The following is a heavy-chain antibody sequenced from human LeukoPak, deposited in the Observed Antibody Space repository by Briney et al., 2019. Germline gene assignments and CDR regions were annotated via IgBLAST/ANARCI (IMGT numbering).Heavy chain of an antibody. CDR2: LSRGGGST. V-gene: IGHV3-23*01. D-gene: IGHD2-8*01. J-gene: IGHJ4*02. CDR3: AKEQRIRHCSEGVCMEGYYFDY. CDR1: GFPFNMFG. Sequence: GGSLRLSCTGSGFPFNMFGIHWVRQAPGQGLDWVSGLSRGGGSTNYADSVKGRFTISRDYFKNMVFLQMNSLRPEDTAVYYCAKEQRIRHCSEGVCMEGYYFDYWGQGSLVTVSS.